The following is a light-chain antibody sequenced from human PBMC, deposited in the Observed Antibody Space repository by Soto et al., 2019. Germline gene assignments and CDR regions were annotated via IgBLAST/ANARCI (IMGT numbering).Light chain of an antibody. Sequence: DIVMTQSPDSLAVSLGERATINCKSSQSVLSSSNNRNYLAWYQQKPGQPPKLLFYWASTRESGVPDRISGSGSGTDFALTSSSLEAEDVAVYFCQQYYSTPPTFGQGTKVEIK. CDR3: QQYYSTPPT. CDR2: WAS. CDR1: QSVLSSSNNRNY. J-gene: IGKJ1*01. V-gene: IGKV4-1*01.